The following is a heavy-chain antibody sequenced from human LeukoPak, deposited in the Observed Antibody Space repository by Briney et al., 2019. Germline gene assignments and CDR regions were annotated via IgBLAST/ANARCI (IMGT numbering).Heavy chain of an antibody. Sequence: GASVKVSCKASGGTFSSYAISWVRQAPGQGLEWMGGIIPIFGTANYAQKFQGRVTITADKSTSTAYMELSSLRSEDTAVYYCARDGYMGTYYYDSSGYYPDSWGQGTLVTVSS. CDR1: GGTFSSYA. CDR3: ARDGYMGTYYYDSSGYYPDS. J-gene: IGHJ4*02. D-gene: IGHD3-22*01. V-gene: IGHV1-69*06. CDR2: IIPIFGTA.